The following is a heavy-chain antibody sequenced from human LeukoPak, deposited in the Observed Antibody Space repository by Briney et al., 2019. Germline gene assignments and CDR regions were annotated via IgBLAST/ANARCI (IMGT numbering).Heavy chain of an antibody. Sequence: GGSLRLSCAASGFTFSSYSMTWVRQAPGKGLEWVSSISSSSSYIYYADSVKGRFTISRDNAKNSLYLQMNSLRAEDTAVYYCARGGTLGYCSSTSCYFWDYWGQGTLVTVSS. CDR1: GFTFSSYS. CDR3: ARGGTLGYCSSTSCYFWDY. J-gene: IGHJ4*02. CDR2: ISSSSSYI. D-gene: IGHD2-2*01. V-gene: IGHV3-21*01.